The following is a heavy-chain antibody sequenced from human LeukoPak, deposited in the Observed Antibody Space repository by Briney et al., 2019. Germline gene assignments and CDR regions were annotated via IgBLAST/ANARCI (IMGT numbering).Heavy chain of an antibody. CDR1: GFTFSSYW. V-gene: IGHV3-74*01. D-gene: IGHD4-17*01. J-gene: IGHJ6*02. Sequence: PGGSLRLSCAASGFTFSSYWMHWVRQAPGKGLVWVSRINSDGSSTSYADSVKGRFTISRDNAKNTLYLQMNSLRAEDTAVYYCAAQPDDYGDFCYYYGMDVWGQGTTVTVSS. CDR3: AAQPDDYGDFCYYYGMDV. CDR2: INSDGSST.